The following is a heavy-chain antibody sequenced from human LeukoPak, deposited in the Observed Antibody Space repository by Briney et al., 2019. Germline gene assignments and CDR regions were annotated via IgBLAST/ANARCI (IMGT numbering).Heavy chain of an antibody. V-gene: IGHV4-39*07. D-gene: IGHD3-22*01. CDR1: GGSISSSSYY. Sequence: SETLSLTCTVSGGSISSSSYYWGWIHQPPGKGLEWIGSIYYSGSTYYNPSLKSRVTISVDTSKNQFSLKLSSVTAADTAVYYCARVSNWDYYYDSSGYYHFDYWGQGTLVTVSS. J-gene: IGHJ4*02. CDR2: IYYSGST. CDR3: ARVSNWDYYYDSSGYYHFDY.